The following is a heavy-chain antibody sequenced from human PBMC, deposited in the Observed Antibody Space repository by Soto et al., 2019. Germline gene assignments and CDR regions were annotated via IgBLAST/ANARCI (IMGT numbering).Heavy chain of an antibody. J-gene: IGHJ1*01. CDR1: GVSIRSYY. D-gene: IGHD6-13*01. Sequence: SETLPLTSTFSGVSIRSYYWSGILQPAGKGLEWIGRIYTSGSTNYNPSLKSRVTMSVDTSKTQFSLKLSSVTAADTAVYYCARDKGPSSSRSGIEY. V-gene: IGHV4-4*07. CDR2: IYTSGST. CDR3: ARDKGPSSSRSGIEY.